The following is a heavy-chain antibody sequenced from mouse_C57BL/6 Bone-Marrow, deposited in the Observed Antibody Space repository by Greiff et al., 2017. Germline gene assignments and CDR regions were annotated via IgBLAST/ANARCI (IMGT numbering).Heavy chain of an antibody. Sequence: VQLQQSGPVLVKPGASVKMSCKASGYTFTDYYMNWVKQSHGKSLEWIGVINPYNGGTSYNQKFKGKATITADTSSNTAYLQLSSLTSEDTAVYYCTPDYYGSRGNYWGQGTTLTVSS. CDR2: INPYNGGT. CDR3: TPDYYGSRGNY. CDR1: GYTFTDYY. J-gene: IGHJ2*01. D-gene: IGHD1-1*01. V-gene: IGHV1-19*01.